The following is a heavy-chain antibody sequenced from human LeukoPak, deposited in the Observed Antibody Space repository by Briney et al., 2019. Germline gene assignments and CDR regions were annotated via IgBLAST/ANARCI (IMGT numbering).Heavy chain of an antibody. D-gene: IGHD5-18*01. Sequence: SETLSLTCTVSGGSINNYFWSWIRQPPGKGLEWIGYIYYSGSTNYNPSLKSRVTISVDTSKNQFSLKLTSVTAADTAVYYCARDAGGYSYGNFDYWGQGTLVIVSS. J-gene: IGHJ4*02. CDR1: GGSINNYF. CDR2: IYYSGST. CDR3: ARDAGGYSYGNFDY. V-gene: IGHV4-59*01.